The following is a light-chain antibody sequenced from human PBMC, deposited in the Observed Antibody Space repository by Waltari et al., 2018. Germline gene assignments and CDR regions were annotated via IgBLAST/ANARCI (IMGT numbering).Light chain of an antibody. CDR1: LGVSRF. CDR3: QKYGTLPAT. CDR2: EAS. J-gene: IGKJ1*01. Sequence: VETPPLTCRASLGVSRFLAWSQQKPGQAPRLLISEASSRATDIPDRFSGSGSGTDISLTISRLEPEDFAVYYCQKYGTLPATFGQGTKVEIK. V-gene: IGKV3-20*01.